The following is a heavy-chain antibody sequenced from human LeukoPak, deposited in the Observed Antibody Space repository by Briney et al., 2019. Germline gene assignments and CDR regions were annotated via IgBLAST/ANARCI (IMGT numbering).Heavy chain of an antibody. V-gene: IGHV4-34*01. CDR3: ARKRYCSGGSCYRYWYFDL. D-gene: IGHD2-15*01. Sequence: SETLSLTCAVYGGSFSGYYWSWIRQPPGKGLEWIGEINHSGSTNYNPSLKSRVTISVDTSKNQFSLKLSSVTAADTAVYYCARKRYCSGGSCYRYWYFDLWGRGTLVTVSS. J-gene: IGHJ2*01. CDR1: GGSFSGYY. CDR2: INHSGST.